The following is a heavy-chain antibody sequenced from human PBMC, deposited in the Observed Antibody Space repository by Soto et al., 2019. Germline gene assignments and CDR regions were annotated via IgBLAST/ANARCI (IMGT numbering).Heavy chain of an antibody. CDR3: ARGPYRNTYNWFDS. J-gene: IGHJ5*02. Sequence: RLSCASAGFSFRDYEINWVRQSPGKGLEWVSYISGSGLTIYYADSVKGRFTISRDNAKNSLYLQMNSLGVEDTAVYYCARGPYRNTYNWFDSWGQGTLVTV. V-gene: IGHV3-48*03. CDR2: ISGSGLTI. CDR1: GFSFRDYE. D-gene: IGHD5-12*01.